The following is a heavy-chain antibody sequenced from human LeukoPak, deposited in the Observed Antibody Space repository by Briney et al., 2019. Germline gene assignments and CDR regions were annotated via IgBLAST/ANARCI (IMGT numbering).Heavy chain of an antibody. J-gene: IGHJ3*02. V-gene: IGHV4-59*08. D-gene: IGHD4-23*01. CDR1: GGSIGRFY. Sequence: PSETLSLTCTVSGGSIGRFYWTWIRQTPRKGLEWIGSVYYTGSTNYNPSLKSRVSISIDTPKNRFSLKLSSVTAADTAVYYCASHTGGNLDAFDIWGQGTMVTVSS. CDR3: ASHTGGNLDAFDI. CDR2: VYYTGST.